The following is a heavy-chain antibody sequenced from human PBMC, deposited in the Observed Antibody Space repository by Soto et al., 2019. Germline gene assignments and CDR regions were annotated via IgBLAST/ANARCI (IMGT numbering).Heavy chain of an antibody. CDR1: GFTFSSYS. CDR3: ARGEKMRYMDV. V-gene: IGHV3-48*01. CDR2: IRSSSGTM. Sequence: EVQLVESGGGLVQPGGSLRLSCAASGFTFSSYSMNWVRQAPGKGLEWVSYIRSSSGTMYYADSVRGRFTISRDDAKNSLYLQMNSLRAEDTAVYYCARGEKMRYMDVWGKGTTVTVSS. J-gene: IGHJ6*03.